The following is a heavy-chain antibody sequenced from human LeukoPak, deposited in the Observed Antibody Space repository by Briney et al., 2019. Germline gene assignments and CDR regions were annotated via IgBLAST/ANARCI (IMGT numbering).Heavy chain of an antibody. D-gene: IGHD1-26*01. CDR1: GFTFSGYA. J-gene: IGHJ4*02. CDR2: ISYDGSNK. V-gene: IGHV3-30*04. CDR3: AKKDSSLDSGSYETGRYFDY. Sequence: GGSLRLSCAASGFTFSGYAMHWVRQAPGKGLEWVAVISYDGSNKYYADSVKGRFTISRDNSKNTLYLQMNSLRAEDTAVYYCAKKDSSLDSGSYETGRYFDYWGQGTLVTVSS.